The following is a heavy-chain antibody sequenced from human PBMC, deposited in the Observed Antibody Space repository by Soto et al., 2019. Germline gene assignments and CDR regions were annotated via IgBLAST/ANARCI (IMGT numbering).Heavy chain of an antibody. CDR1: GGAISSYY. Sequence: SDTLSLTFTFSGGAISSYYWSWIRQPPGKGLEWIGYIYYSGSTYYTPSLKSRLTISVDTSKNQFSLNLSSVTAADTAVYYCAREGAMAPGVFDFWGQGTLVTVSS. D-gene: IGHD1-26*01. J-gene: IGHJ4*02. CDR2: IYYSGST. V-gene: IGHV4-59*12. CDR3: AREGAMAPGVFDF.